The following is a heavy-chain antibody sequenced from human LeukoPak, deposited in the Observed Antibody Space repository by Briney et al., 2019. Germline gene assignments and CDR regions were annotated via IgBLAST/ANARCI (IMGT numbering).Heavy chain of an antibody. V-gene: IGHV3-30*02. CDR2: IRYAGGNT. CDR1: RFTFSSYG. Sequence: PGGSLRLSCAPSRFTFSSYGMHWVRQAPGKGLEWGAFIRYAGGNTYYTDSVKGGFSLSTDNSKNTLYLQMNSLRAEDTAVYYCAKDSWEVGATSEIDYWGQGTLVTVSS. CDR3: AKDSWEVGATSEIDY. J-gene: IGHJ4*02. D-gene: IGHD1-26*01.